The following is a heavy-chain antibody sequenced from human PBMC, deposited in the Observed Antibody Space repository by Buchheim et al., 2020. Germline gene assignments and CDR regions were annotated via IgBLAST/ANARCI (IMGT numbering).Heavy chain of an antibody. V-gene: IGHV3-7*01. Sequence: EVQLVESGGGLVQPGGSLRLSCAVSGFTFSSYWMSWVRQAPGKGLEWVANIKQDGSEKNYVDSVKGRFTISRDNAKNALYLQMNSLRAEDTAVYYCATVLTIFGVVYADAFDIWGQGT. D-gene: IGHD3-3*01. CDR3: ATVLTIFGVVYADAFDI. CDR1: GFTFSSYW. CDR2: IKQDGSEK. J-gene: IGHJ3*02.